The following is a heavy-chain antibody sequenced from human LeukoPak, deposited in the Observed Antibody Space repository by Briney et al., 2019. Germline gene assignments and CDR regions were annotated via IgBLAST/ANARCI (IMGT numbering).Heavy chain of an antibody. V-gene: IGHV1-18*01. J-gene: IGHJ4*02. Sequence: GASVKVSCKASVYTFTSYGISWVRQAPGQGLEWMGWISAYNGNTNYAQKLQGRVTMTTDTSTSTAYMELRSLRSDDTAVYYCARDRPKATVTTFGFDYWGQGTLVTVSS. CDR3: ARDRPKATVTTFGFDY. CDR1: VYTFTSYG. D-gene: IGHD4-17*01. CDR2: ISAYNGNT.